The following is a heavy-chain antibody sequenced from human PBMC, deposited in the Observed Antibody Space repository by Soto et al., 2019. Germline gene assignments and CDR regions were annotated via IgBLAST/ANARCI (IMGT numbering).Heavy chain of an antibody. CDR2: IYYSGST. D-gene: IGHD2-2*01. J-gene: IGHJ6*02. CDR3: ARDRCTSCYDYYYGMDV. V-gene: IGHV4-59*01. Sequence: QVQLQESGPGLVKPPETLSLTCTVSGGSISSYYWSWIRQPPGKGLEWIGYIYYSGSTNYNPSLKSRVTISVDTSKNQFSLKLSSVTAADTAVYYCARDRCTSCYDYYYGMDVWGQGTTVTVSS. CDR1: GGSISSYY.